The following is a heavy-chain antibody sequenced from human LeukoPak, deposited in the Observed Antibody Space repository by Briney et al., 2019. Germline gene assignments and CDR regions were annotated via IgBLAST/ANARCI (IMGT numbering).Heavy chain of an antibody. V-gene: IGHV3-21*01. CDR1: GFTFSSYS. CDR3: ARWYSGSQYFDY. D-gene: IGHD1-26*01. CDR2: ISSSSSYI. J-gene: IGHJ4*02. Sequence: PGGSLRLSCAASGFTFSSYSMNWVRQAPGKGLEWVSSISSSSSYISYADSVKGRFTISRDNAKNSLYLQMNSLRAEDTAVYYCARWYSGSQYFDYWGQGVLVTVSS.